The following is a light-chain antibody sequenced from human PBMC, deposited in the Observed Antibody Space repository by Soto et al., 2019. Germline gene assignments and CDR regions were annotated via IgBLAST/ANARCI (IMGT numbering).Light chain of an antibody. CDR1: QSISSY. J-gene: IGKJ2*01. CDR3: QQSYSTLPYT. CDR2: AAS. V-gene: IGKV1-39*01. Sequence: DIQMTQSPSSLSASVGDRVTITCRASQSISSYLNWYQQKPGKAPKLLIYAASSLQSGVPSRFSGSGSGTDFTFTISSLQPEDFATYYCQQSYSTLPYTFGQGTKLEIK.